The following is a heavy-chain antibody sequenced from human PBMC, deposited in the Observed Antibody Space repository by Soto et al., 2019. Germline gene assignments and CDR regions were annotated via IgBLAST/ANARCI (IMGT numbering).Heavy chain of an antibody. V-gene: IGHV3-30*18. CDR3: AKALGYCSGGSCYPPGYYYGMDV. CDR2: ISYDGNNK. CDR1: GFTFSSFG. J-gene: IGHJ6*02. Sequence: GGSLRLSCAASGFTFSSFGMHWVRQAPGKGLEWVAVISYDGNNKYYADSVKGRFTISRDNSKNTLYLHMNSLGAEDTAVYYCAKALGYCSGGSCYPPGYYYGMDVWGQGTTVTVSS. D-gene: IGHD2-15*01.